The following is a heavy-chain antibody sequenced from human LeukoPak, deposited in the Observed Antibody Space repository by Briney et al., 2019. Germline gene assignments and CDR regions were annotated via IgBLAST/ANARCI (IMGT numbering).Heavy chain of an antibody. V-gene: IGHV4-59*02. J-gene: IGHJ3*01. D-gene: IGHD3-22*01. Sequence: SETLSLTCTVSGGSVSSHYWSWIRQPPGKGLEWIGYIYYSASTKYNPSLKSRVTISVDTSKNQFSLKLSSVTAADTAVYYCARSYYYDSSGYFAPQSWGQGTMVTVSS. CDR3: ARSYYYDSSGYFAPQS. CDR2: IYYSAST. CDR1: GGSVSSHY.